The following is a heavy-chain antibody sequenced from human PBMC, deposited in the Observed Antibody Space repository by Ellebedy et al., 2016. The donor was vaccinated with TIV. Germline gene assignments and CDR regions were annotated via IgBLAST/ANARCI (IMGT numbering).Heavy chain of an antibody. D-gene: IGHD7-27*01. Sequence: GESLKISCAASGFTFSSYWMHWVRQAPGKGLVWVSRINSDGSSTSYADSVKGRFTISRDNAKNTLYLQMNSLRAEDTAVYYCARDHPLGIENFDYWGQGTVVTVSS. CDR2: INSDGSST. J-gene: IGHJ4*02. V-gene: IGHV3-74*01. CDR3: ARDHPLGIENFDY. CDR1: GFTFSSYW.